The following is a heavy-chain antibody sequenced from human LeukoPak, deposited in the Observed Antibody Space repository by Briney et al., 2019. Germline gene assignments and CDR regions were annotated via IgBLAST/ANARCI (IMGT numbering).Heavy chain of an antibody. CDR1: GYTFTSYG. V-gene: IGHV1-18*01. Sequence: GSSVKVSRKASGYTFTSYGISWVRQAPGQGLEWMGWISGYNGHTDYPQQFQGRVTMTTDTSTSTAYLELRSLTSDDTAVYYCARLAPHRVLWVDYNPYMDVWGKGTTVTVSS. CDR3: ARLAPHRVLWVDYNPYMDV. J-gene: IGHJ6*03. D-gene: IGHD3-10*01. CDR2: ISGYNGHT.